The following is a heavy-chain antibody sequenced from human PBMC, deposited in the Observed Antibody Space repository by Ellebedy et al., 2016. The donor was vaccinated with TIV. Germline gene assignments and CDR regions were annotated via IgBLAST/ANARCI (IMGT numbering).Heavy chain of an antibody. CDR2: ISYDGSNK. Sequence: LSLTCAASGFTFSSYGMHWVRQAPGKGLEWVAVISYDGSNKYYADSVKGRFTISRDNSKNTLYLQMNSLRAEDTAVYYCASNTYYYGSGSYYSPYYFDYWGQGTLVTVSS. J-gene: IGHJ4*02. D-gene: IGHD3-10*01. V-gene: IGHV3-30*03. CDR1: GFTFSSYG. CDR3: ASNTYYYGSGSYYSPYYFDY.